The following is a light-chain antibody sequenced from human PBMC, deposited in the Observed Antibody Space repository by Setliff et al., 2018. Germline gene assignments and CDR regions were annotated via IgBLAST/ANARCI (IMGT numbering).Light chain of an antibody. Sequence: QSALTQPRSVSGSPGQSVTISCTGTSSDVGGYNYVSWYQQHPGKAPKLMIYDVSKRPSGVPDRFSGSKSGTSASLAITGLQAEDEADYYCQSYDSSLSAYVVFGGGTKVTVL. V-gene: IGLV2-11*01. CDR1: SSDVGGYNY. J-gene: IGLJ2*01. CDR3: QSYDSSLSAYVV. CDR2: DVS.